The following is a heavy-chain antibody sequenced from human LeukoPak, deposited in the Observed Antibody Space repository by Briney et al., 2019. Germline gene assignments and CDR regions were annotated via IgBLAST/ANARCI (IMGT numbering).Heavy chain of an antibody. CDR3: ARTTPGSYSSSWYDYYYYYGMDV. CDR2: IYYSGST. D-gene: IGHD6-13*01. V-gene: IGHV4-59*01. CDR1: GGSISSYY. J-gene: IGHJ6*02. Sequence: SETLSLTCTVSGGSISSYYWSWIRQPPGKGLEWIGYIYYSGSTNYNPSLKSRVTISVDTSKNQFSLKLSSVTAADTAVYYCARTTPGSYSSSWYDYYYYYGMDVRGQGTTVTVSS.